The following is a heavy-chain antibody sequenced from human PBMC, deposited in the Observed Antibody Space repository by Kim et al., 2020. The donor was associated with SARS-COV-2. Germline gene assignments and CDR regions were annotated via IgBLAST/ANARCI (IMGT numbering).Heavy chain of an antibody. Sequence: GGSLRLSCEASGFTFSSYWMNWVRQGPGKGLVWVSRIKGDGSDTHYADFVKGRFTISRDNAKNTLHLQLNSLGVEDTATHYCARGSFQQGFDPWGQGTLVTVSS. CDR3: ARGSFQQGFDP. CDR1: GFTFSSYW. J-gene: IGHJ5*02. V-gene: IGHV3-74*01. CDR2: IKGDGSDT. D-gene: IGHD6-13*01.